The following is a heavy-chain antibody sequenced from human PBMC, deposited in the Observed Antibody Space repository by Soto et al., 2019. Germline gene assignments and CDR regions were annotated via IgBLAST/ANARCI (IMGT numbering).Heavy chain of an antibody. D-gene: IGHD6-19*01. CDR2: IYPGDSET. CDR3: ARPYSSHWYGFKEHVQH. CDR1: EYSFTTYW. Sequence: GESLKICCKGSEYSFTTYWIGWVRQMPGKGLEWMGSIYPGDSETRYSPSFQGQVTISADKSISTAYLQWSSLKASDTAMYYCARPYSSHWYGFKEHVQHWTQGTRVTVSS. V-gene: IGHV5-51*01. J-gene: IGHJ1*01.